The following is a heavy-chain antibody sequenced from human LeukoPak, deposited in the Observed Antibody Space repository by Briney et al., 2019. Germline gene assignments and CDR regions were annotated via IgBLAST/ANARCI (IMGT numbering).Heavy chain of an antibody. CDR2: IYYSGTT. CDR3: ARYKIRYDSSGTFDY. CDR1: GGSISSSSYY. Sequence: PSETLSLTCTVSGGSISSSSYYWGWIRQPPGKGLEWIGSIYYSGTTYYNPSLKSRVTISVDTSKNQFSLKLSSVTAADTAVYYCARYKIRYDSSGTFDYWGQGTLVTVSS. J-gene: IGHJ4*02. V-gene: IGHV4-39*01. D-gene: IGHD3-22*01.